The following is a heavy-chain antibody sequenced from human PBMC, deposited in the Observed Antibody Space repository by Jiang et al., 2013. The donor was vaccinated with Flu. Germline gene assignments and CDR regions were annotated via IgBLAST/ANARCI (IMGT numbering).Heavy chain of an antibody. CDR1: IQLAELS. CDR3: AVYYDSSGYYARYYFDY. CDR2: IIPIFGTA. V-gene: IGHV1-69*13. J-gene: IGHJ4*02. D-gene: IGHD3-22*01. Sequence: GAEVKKPGAVSEGLLQGFRIQLAELSMHWVRQVAGQGLEWMGGIIPIFGTANYAQKFQGRVTITADESTSTAYMELSSLRSEDTAVYYCAVYYDSSGYYARYYFDYWGQGTLGHRLL.